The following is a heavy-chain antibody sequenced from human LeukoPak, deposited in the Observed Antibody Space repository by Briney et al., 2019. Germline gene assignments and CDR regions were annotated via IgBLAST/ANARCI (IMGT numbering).Heavy chain of an antibody. CDR1: GYTFTSYG. Sequence: ASVKVSCKASGYTFTSYGISWVRQAPGQGLEWMGGIIPIFGTANYAQKFQGRVTITADESTSTAYMELSSLRSEDTAVYYCARDRGRYGSGSSPFDYWGQGTLVTVSS. D-gene: IGHD3-10*01. CDR3: ARDRGRYGSGSSPFDY. J-gene: IGHJ4*02. CDR2: IIPIFGTA. V-gene: IGHV1-69*13.